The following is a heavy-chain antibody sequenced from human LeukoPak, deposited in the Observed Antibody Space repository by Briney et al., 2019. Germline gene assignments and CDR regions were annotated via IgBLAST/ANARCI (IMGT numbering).Heavy chain of an antibody. D-gene: IGHD2-21*02. V-gene: IGHV4-59*08. J-gene: IGHJ3*01. CDR3: VGTYCGGDCYAMYAFDF. Sequence: SETLSLTCSVSGDSIYNYYWSWIRQPPGKRLEWIGYIYYNGSTNYNPSLKSRVTFSVDTSRSQFALRLSSVNAADTAVYYCVGTYCGGDCYAMYAFDFWGQGTVVSVSS. CDR2: IYYNGST. CDR1: GDSIYNYY.